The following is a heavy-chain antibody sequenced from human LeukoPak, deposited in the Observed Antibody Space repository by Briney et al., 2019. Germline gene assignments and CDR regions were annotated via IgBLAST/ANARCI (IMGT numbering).Heavy chain of an antibody. CDR3: ARGPFEVPAPLVDFDY. J-gene: IGHJ4*02. CDR2: INPNSGGT. CDR1: GYTFTGYY. D-gene: IGHD2-2*01. V-gene: IGHV1-2*02. Sequence: APVKVSCKASGYTFTGYYMHWVRQAPGQGLEWMGWINPNSGGTNYAQKFQGRVTMTRDTSISTAYMELSRLRSDDTAVYYCARGPFEVPAPLVDFDYWGQGTLVTVSS.